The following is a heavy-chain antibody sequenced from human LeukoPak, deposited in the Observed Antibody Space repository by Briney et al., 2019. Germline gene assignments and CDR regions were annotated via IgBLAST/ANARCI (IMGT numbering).Heavy chain of an antibody. Sequence: ASVKVSCKDSGDTFSSYAISWVRQAPGQGLEWMAGIFPIFGTANYAQKFQGRVTITTDESTSTAYMELSSLRSEDTAVYYCARGPGIAAAATFAPIDYWGQRTLVTLSS. CDR1: GDTFSSYA. CDR3: ARGPGIAAAATFAPIDY. D-gene: IGHD6-13*01. J-gene: IGHJ4*02. CDR2: IFPIFGTA. V-gene: IGHV1-69*05.